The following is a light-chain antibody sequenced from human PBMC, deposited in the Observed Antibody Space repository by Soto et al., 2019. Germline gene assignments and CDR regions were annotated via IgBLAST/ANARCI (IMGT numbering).Light chain of an antibody. Sequence: AIRMTQSPSSLSASTGDRVTITCRASQGISSYLAGYQEKPGKAPKILIYAASTLQSGVPSRFSGSGSGTDFPLTISCLQSEDFATYYCQQYYSSPYPFGRGTKLEIK. CDR2: AAS. J-gene: IGKJ2*01. CDR3: QQYYSSPYP. CDR1: QGISSY. V-gene: IGKV1-8*01.